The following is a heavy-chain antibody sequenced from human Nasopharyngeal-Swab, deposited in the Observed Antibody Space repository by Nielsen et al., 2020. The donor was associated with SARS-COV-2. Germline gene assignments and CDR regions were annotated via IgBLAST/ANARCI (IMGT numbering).Heavy chain of an antibody. J-gene: IGHJ6*03. V-gene: IGHV3-30*02. Sequence: GRSLRLSCAASGFTFSSYGMHWVRQAPGKGLEWVAFIRYDGSNKYYADSVKGRFTISRDNSKNTLYLQMNSLRAEDTAVYYCAKDSMDTAMVYDYYYYYMDVWGKGTTVTVSS. CDR3: AKDSMDTAMVYDYYYYYMDV. CDR1: GFTFSSYG. D-gene: IGHD5-18*01. CDR2: IRYDGSNK.